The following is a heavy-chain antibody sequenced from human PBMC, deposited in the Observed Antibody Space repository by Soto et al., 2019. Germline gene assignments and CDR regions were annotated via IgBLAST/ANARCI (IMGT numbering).Heavy chain of an antibody. V-gene: IGHV1-3*01. D-gene: IGHD2-2*01. Sequence: QVQLVQSGAEVKKPGASVKVSCKASGYTFTSYAMHWVRQAPGQRLEWMGWINACNGNTKYSEKFQGRVTITRDTSARTAYMELSSLRSEDTAVYYCARGVVPASKQYYYYYMDVWGKGTTVTVSS. CDR1: GYTFTSYA. J-gene: IGHJ6*03. CDR3: ARGVVPASKQYYYYYMDV. CDR2: INACNGNT.